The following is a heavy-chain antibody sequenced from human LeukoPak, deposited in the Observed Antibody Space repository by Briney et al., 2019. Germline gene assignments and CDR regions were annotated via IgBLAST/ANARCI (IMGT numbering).Heavy chain of an antibody. CDR2: ISGSGGST. D-gene: IGHD3-10*01. V-gene: IGHV3-23*01. CDR3: AKVPMVYYYYSGSHNWFDP. Sequence: GSLRLSCAASGFTVSSYAMSWVRQAPGKGLEWVSAISGSGGSTYYADSVKGRFTISRDNSKNTLYLQMNSLRAEDTAVYYCAKVPMVYYYYSGSHNWFDPWGQGTLVTVSS. J-gene: IGHJ5*02. CDR1: GFTVSSYA.